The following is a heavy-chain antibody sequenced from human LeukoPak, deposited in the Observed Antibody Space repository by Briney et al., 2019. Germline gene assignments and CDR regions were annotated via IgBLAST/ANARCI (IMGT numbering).Heavy chain of an antibody. Sequence: GGSLRLSCAASGFTFSSNFMSWVRQAPGKGLEWVSSISSSRSYIFYADSVKGRFTVSRDNAKNSLYLQMNSLRAEDTAIYYCARDYQYGYSTNWYHLAQIDYWGQGTLVTVSS. V-gene: IGHV3-21*01. J-gene: IGHJ4*02. D-gene: IGHD2/OR15-2a*01. CDR3: ARDYQYGYSTNWYHLAQIDY. CDR2: ISSSRSYI. CDR1: GFTFSSNF.